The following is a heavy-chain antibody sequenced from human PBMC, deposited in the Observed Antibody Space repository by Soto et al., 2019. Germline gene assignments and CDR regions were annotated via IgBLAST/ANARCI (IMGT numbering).Heavy chain of an antibody. Sequence: QAQLVESGGGVVQPGRSLRLSCEASGFTFRNYGMHWVRQAPGKGLEWVTVIWYDGSIKYYGDSVKGRFTISRDNSKNTMYLQMNSLRAEDTGVYYCARDVRGAALNHYYFYGMDVWGQGTTVTVSS. V-gene: IGHV3-33*01. CDR3: ARDVRGAALNHYYFYGMDV. D-gene: IGHD2-15*01. CDR2: IWYDGSIK. J-gene: IGHJ6*02. CDR1: GFTFRNYG.